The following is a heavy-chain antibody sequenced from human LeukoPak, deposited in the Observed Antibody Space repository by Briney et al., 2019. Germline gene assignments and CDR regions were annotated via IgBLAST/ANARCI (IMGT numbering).Heavy chain of an antibody. CDR3: ARRMNTGTASHYFDY. Sequence: SETLSLTCTVSGGSINTYYWSWIRQPPGKGLEWIGYVFYSGSTNYNPSLQSRVTISVDTSKNQFSLNLSSVTAADTAVYYCARRMNTGTASHYFDYWGQGTLVTVSS. CDR1: GGSINTYY. J-gene: IGHJ4*02. CDR2: VFYSGST. D-gene: IGHD4-17*01. V-gene: IGHV4-59*01.